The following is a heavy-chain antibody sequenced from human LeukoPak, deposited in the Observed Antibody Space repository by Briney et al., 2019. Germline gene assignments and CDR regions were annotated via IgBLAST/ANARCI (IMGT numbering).Heavy chain of an antibody. J-gene: IGHJ4*02. CDR2: IYYSGNT. D-gene: IGHD2-21*02. CDR1: GGSISSGDYY. Sequence: SETLSLTGTVSGGSISSGDYYWSWIRQPPGKGLEWIGYIYYSGNTYYNPSLKSRVTISVDTSKSQFSLKLTSVTAADTAVYYCAREILAYCGGDCYSAPFDYWGQGTLVTVSS. CDR3: AREILAYCGGDCYSAPFDY. V-gene: IGHV4-30-4*01.